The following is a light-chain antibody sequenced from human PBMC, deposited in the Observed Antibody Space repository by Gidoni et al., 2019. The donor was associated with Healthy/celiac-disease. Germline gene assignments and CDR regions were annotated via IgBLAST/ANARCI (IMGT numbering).Light chain of an antibody. J-gene: IGKJ5*01. CDR1: QSVNSY. CDR2: YES. V-gene: IGKV3-11*01. CDR3: QQRSNWPPIT. Sequence: ELVLTQSPATLSLSPEERATLSCRASQSVNSYLAWYQQKPGQAPRLLISYESNRAPRIPARFSGSGSGTDFPLTISSLEPDDFAVYYCQQRSNWPPITFGQGTRLEI.